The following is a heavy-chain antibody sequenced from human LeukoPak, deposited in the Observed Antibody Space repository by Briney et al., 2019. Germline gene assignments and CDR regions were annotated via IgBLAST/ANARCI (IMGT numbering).Heavy chain of an antibody. V-gene: IGHV4-30-4*01. J-gene: IGHJ4*02. CDR3: ARYGFSGYELYYFDY. CDR1: GGSISSGDYY. Sequence: PSETLSLTCTVSGGSISSGDYYWSWIRQPPGKGLEWIGYIYYSGSTYYSPSLKSRVTISVDTSKNQFSLKLSSVTAADTAVYYCARYGFSGYELYYFDYWGQGTLVTVSS. D-gene: IGHD5-12*01. CDR2: IYYSGST.